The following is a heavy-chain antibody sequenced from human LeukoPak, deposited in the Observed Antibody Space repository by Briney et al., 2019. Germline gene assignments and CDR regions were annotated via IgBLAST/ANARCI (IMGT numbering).Heavy chain of an antibody. CDR3: ARDYKLDYDDFWSGNFDY. CDR2: MNPNSGNT. Sequence: ASVKVSCKASGYTFTSYDINWVRQATGQGLEWMGWMNPNSGNTGYAQKLQGRVTMTTDTSTSTAYMELRSLRSDDTAVYYCARDYKLDYDDFWSGNFDYWGQGTLVTVSS. J-gene: IGHJ4*02. V-gene: IGHV1-8*01. D-gene: IGHD3-3*01. CDR1: GYTFTSYD.